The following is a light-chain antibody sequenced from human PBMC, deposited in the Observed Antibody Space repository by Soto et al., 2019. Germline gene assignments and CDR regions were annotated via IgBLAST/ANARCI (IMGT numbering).Light chain of an antibody. CDR1: SSNIGSNT. Sequence: QSVLTQPPSASGTPGQRVTISCSGSSSNIGSNTVNWYQQLPGTAPKLLTYGDNNRPSGVPDRFSGSKSGTSASLAITGLQAEDEAEYYCQSYDTSRFGLMFGGGTKLTVL. J-gene: IGLJ3*02. CDR3: QSYDTSRFGLM. CDR2: GDN. V-gene: IGLV1-44*01.